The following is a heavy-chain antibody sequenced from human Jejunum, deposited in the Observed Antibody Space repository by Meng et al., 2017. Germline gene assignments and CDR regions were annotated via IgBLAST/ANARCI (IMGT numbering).Heavy chain of an antibody. Sequence: ASVKVSCKASGYTFSYYAMHWVRQAPGQRPEWMGWINADSGNTKYSRNLQGRVTITRDTSTNTVYMELRSLRSEDTAIYYCARVEGDGYNYSYYYYGMDVWGPGTTVTVSS. CDR1: GYTFSYYA. CDR2: INADSGNT. D-gene: IGHD5-24*01. J-gene: IGHJ6*02. CDR3: ARVEGDGYNYSYYYYGMDV. V-gene: IGHV1-3*01.